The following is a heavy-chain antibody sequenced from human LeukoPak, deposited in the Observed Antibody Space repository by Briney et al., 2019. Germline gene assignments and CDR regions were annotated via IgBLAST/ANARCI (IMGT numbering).Heavy chain of an antibody. D-gene: IGHD1-1*01. CDR1: GFTFSSYS. Sequence: QAGGSLRLSCAASGFTFSSYSMAWVRQAPGKGLEWVSGINRPPDSAFAADSVKGRFTISRDNSKKTLYLQMNSLRVEDTALYYCAKVHGVPYWGQGTLVTVSS. CDR3: AKVHGVPY. V-gene: IGHV3-23*01. CDR2: INRPPDSA. J-gene: IGHJ4*02.